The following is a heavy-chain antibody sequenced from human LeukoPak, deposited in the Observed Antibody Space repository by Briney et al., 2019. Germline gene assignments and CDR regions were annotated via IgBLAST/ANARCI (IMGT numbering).Heavy chain of an antibody. CDR1: GFTFTSFA. CDR2: INAGGNTT. CDR3: AKEGEICFGRRCYSHYHYAMDA. Sequence: GGSLRLSCSVSGFTFTSFAMSWVRQAPGRGLEWVAIINAGGNTTYYADSVKGRFIISRVNSKNTMSVQMNRLRAEDTAVYYCAKEGEICFGRRCYSHYHYAMDAWGQGTTVTVSS. J-gene: IGHJ6*02. V-gene: IGHV3-23*01. D-gene: IGHD2-15*01.